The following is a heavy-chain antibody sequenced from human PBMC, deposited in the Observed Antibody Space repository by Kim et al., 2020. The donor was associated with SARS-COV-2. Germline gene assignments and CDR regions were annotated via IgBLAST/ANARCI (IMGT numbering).Heavy chain of an antibody. V-gene: IGHV3-66*01. CDR2: IYSGGST. J-gene: IGHJ4*02. CDR3: AREREYYDSSGYYYY. D-gene: IGHD3-22*01. CDR1: GFTVSSNY. Sequence: GGSLRLSCAASGFTVSSNYMSWVRQAPGKGLEWVSVIYSGGSTYYAYSVKGRFTISRDNSKNTLYLQMNSLRAEDTAVYYCAREREYYDSSGYYYYWGQGTLVTVSS.